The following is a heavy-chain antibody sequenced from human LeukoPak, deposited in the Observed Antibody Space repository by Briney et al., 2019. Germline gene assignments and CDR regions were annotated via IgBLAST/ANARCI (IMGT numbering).Heavy chain of an antibody. J-gene: IGHJ3*02. D-gene: IGHD2-2*01. V-gene: IGHV4-4*07. CDR3: ARVDCSSTSCYGDAFDI. CDR1: GYSISSGYY. Sequence: SETLSLTCAVSGYSISSGYYWSWIRQPAGKGLEWIGRIYTSGSTNYNPSLKSRVTMSVDTSKNQFSLKLSSVTAADTAVYYCARVDCSSTSCYGDAFDIWGQGTMVTVSS. CDR2: IYTSGST.